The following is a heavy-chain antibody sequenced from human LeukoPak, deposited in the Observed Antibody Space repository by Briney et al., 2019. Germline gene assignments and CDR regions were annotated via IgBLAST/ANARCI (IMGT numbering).Heavy chain of an antibody. J-gene: IGHJ4*02. D-gene: IGHD1-26*01. CDR2: INPNSGGT. CDR1: GGTFSSYA. CDR3: ARDKGKYSGSYPLDY. Sequence: ASVKVSCKASGGTFSSYAISWVRQAPGQGLEWMGRINPNSGGTNYAQKFQGRVTMTRDTSISTAYMELSRLRSDDTAVYYCARDKGKYSGSYPLDYWGQGTLVTVSS. V-gene: IGHV1-2*02.